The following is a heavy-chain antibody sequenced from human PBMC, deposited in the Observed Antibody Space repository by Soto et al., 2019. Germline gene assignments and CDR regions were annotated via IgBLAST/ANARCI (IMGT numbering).Heavy chain of an antibody. CDR1: GDSISTFY. D-gene: IGHD3-22*01. CDR3: ARGRTVRNYADDSSDYFYFFDY. CDR2: VYYTGST. J-gene: IGHJ4*02. V-gene: IGHV4-59*01. Sequence: LSLTCTVSGDSISTFYWGWMRQSPGKELEWIGYVYYTGSTNYNPSLKSRVTISVDRSKNQFSLKLTSANAADTAVYYCARGRTVRNYADDSSDYFYFFDYWGQGTQVTVS.